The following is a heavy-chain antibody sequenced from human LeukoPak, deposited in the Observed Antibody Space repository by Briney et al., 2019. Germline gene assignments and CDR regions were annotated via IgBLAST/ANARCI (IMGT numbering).Heavy chain of an antibody. D-gene: IGHD6-6*01. V-gene: IGHV1-18*01. CDR1: GYTFTSYG. CDR3: ASSIRGGKERITRPYSSSSKGSSRGHDAFDI. CDR2: ISAYNGNT. Sequence: ASVKVSCKASGYTFTSYGISWVRQAPGQGLEWMGWISAYNGNTNYAQKLQGRVTMTTDTSTSTAYMELRSLRSDDTAVYYCASSIRGGKERITRPYSSSSKGSSRGHDAFDIWGQGTMVTVSS. J-gene: IGHJ3*02.